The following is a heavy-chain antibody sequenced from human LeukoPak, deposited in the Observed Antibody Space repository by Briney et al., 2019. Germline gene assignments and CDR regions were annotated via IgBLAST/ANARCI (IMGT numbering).Heavy chain of an antibody. CDR3: ARLAAAGQYYYYGMDV. J-gene: IGHJ6*02. Sequence: GGSLRLSCAASGFTFSSYSMNWVRQAPGKGLEWVSSISGSSSYIYYADSVKGRFTISRDNAKNSLYLQMNSLRAEDTAVYYCARLAAAGQYYYYGMDVWGQGTTVTVSS. CDR2: ISGSSSYI. D-gene: IGHD6-13*01. CDR1: GFTFSSYS. V-gene: IGHV3-21*01.